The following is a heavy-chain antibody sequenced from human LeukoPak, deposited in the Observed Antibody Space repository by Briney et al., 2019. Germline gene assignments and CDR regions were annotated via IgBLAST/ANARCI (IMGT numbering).Heavy chain of an antibody. CDR3: ARTRYYFDY. J-gene: IGHJ4*02. V-gene: IGHV4-34*01. CDR2: INHSGST. D-gene: IGHD6-6*01. CDR1: GGSFSGYY. Sequence: SETLSLTCAVYGGSFSGYYWSWIRQPPGKGLEWIGEINHSGSTNYNPSLKSRVTISVDTSKNQFSLKLSSVTAADTAVYYCARTRYYFDYWGQGTLVTVSS.